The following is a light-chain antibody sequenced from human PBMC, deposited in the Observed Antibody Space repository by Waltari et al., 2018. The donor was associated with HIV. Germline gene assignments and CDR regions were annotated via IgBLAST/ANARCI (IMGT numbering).Light chain of an antibody. J-gene: IGLJ3*02. CDR2: DVT. CDR1: SSDIVGYDY. V-gene: IGLV2-14*03. CDR3: TSFTSSSAWL. Sequence: QSALTQPASVSGSLRQSITFSSTGTSSDIVGYDYVYWYQQHPGKAPKILIFDVTNRPSGVSDRFSGSKSGNTASLTSSGLQAEDEADYYCTSFTSSSAWLFGGGTKLTVL.